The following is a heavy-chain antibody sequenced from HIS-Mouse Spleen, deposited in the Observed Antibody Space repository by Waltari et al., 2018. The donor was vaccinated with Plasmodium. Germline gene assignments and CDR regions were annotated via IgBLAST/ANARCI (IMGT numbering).Heavy chain of an antibody. CDR2: INHSGST. CDR1: GGSFSGYY. D-gene: IGHD2-15*01. V-gene: IGHV4-34*01. Sequence: QVQLQQWGAGLLKPSETLSLTCAVYGGSFSGYYWSWTRQRPGKGLGWIGEINHSGSTNYNPSLKSRVTISVDTSKNQFSLKLSSVTAADTAVYYCARLVVVASKDSYWGQGTLVTVSS. CDR3: ARLVVVASKDSY. J-gene: IGHJ4*02.